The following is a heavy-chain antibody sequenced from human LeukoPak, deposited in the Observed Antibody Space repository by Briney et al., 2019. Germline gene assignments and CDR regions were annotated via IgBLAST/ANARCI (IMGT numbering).Heavy chain of an antibody. CDR1: GGSISSYY. Sequence: PSETLSLTCTVSGGSISSYYWSWIRQPPGKGLEWIGYIYYSGSTNYNPSLKSRVTISVDTSENQFSLKLSSVTAADTAVYYCARSTSVATPWNYWGQGTLVTVSS. CDR3: ARSTSVATPWNY. D-gene: IGHD5-12*01. J-gene: IGHJ4*02. CDR2: IYYSGST. V-gene: IGHV4-59*01.